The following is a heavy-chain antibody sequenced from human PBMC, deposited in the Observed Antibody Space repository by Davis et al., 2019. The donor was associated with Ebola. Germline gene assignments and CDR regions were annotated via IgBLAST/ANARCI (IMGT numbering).Heavy chain of an antibody. V-gene: IGHV4-39*01. Sequence: GSLRLSCTVPGGSTSSSSYYWGWIRQPPGKGLEWIGSIYYSGSTYYNPSLKSRVTISVDTSKNQFSLKLSSVTAADTAVYYCASEDRIWGQGTMVTVSS. CDR1: GGSTSSSSYY. CDR3: ASEDRI. CDR2: IYYSGST. J-gene: IGHJ3*02. D-gene: IGHD3-22*01.